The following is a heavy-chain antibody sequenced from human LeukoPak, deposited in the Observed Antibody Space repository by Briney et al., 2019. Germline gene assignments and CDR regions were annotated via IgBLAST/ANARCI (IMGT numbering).Heavy chain of an antibody. J-gene: IGHJ6*02. Sequence: GGSLRLSCVACGFSFSDYYMSWIRQAPGRGLEWISYISGSGSDLYYADSVKGRFTISRDNANNSLYLQKNSLRAEDTAVYYCARSIGYYYTMDVWGQGPTVTVSS. CDR2: ISGSGSDL. V-gene: IGHV3-11*04. D-gene: IGHD3-22*01. CDR1: GFSFSDYY. CDR3: ARSIGYYYTMDV.